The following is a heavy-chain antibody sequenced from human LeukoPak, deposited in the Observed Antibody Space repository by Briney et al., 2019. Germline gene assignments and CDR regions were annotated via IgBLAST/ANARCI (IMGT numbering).Heavy chain of an antibody. CDR3: GRLLGGYDSYFYGMDV. J-gene: IGHJ6*02. V-gene: IGHV3-11*06. Sequence: PGGSLRLSCAASGFTFSEYYMSWIRQAPGKGLEWVSYISTTSGFTKYDDSLKGRFAISRYNAKNSLYLQMNSLRLENTAVYYCGRLLGGYDSYFYGMDVWGQGTTVTVSS. CDR2: ISTTSGFT. CDR1: GFTFSEYY. D-gene: IGHD5-12*01.